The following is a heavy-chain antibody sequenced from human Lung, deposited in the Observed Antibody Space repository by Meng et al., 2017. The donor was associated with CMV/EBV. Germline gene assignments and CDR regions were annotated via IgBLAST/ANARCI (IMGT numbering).Heavy chain of an antibody. J-gene: IGHJ4*02. D-gene: IGHD2-21*02. CDR3: ARVVTALWGYYFDY. V-gene: IGHV4-4*03. CDR2: IYHSGST. CDR1: GGSIRNSNW. Sequence: GRLQGWDRGCWKVLGTLSLTCGVSGGSIRNSNWWSWVRQPPGKWLEWIGEIYHSGSTNYNPSLKSRVTISVDKSKNQFSLKLSSVTAADTAVYYCARVVTALWGYYFDYWGQGTLVTVSS.